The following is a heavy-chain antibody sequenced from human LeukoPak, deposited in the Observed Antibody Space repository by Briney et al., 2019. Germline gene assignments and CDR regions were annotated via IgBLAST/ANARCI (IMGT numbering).Heavy chain of an antibody. Sequence: PGGSLRLSCAASGFTFSSYGMHWVRQAPGKGLEWVAVISYDGSNKYYADSVKGRFTISRDNAKNSLYLQMNSLRAEDTAVYYCARDDHPDLKEYIAARPVGDYWGQGTLVTVSS. CDR2: ISYDGSNK. V-gene: IGHV3-30*03. D-gene: IGHD6-6*01. CDR1: GFTFSSYG. J-gene: IGHJ4*02. CDR3: ARDDHPDLKEYIAARPVGDY.